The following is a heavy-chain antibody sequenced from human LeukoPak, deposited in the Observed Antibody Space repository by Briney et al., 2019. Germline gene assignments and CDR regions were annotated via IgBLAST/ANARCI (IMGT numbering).Heavy chain of an antibody. Sequence: PGGSLRLSCVASGFTFSNYAMSWVRQAPGKGLEWVSAIPVNGGTTYSADSVKGRFTISRDNSKNTLYLQMNSLRAADTAVYYCAKHQLYYYDTWGQGTLVTVSS. CDR2: IPVNGGTT. CDR1: GFTFSNYA. D-gene: IGHD3-22*01. CDR3: AKHQLYYYDT. J-gene: IGHJ4*02. V-gene: IGHV3-23*01.